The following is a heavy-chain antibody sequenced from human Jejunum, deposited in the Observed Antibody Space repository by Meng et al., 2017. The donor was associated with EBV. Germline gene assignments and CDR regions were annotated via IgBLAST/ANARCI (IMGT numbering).Heavy chain of an antibody. V-gene: IGHV3-11*05. Sequence: QVQLVESGGGLVKPGGSLRCSCAASGFTFSNQYMNWIRQAPGKGLEWVSYISGSSHDTNYAASVRGRFIISRDDSKNSLYLQMNNLETEDTAVYYCTRALISDYGDNSCGYWGQGTLVTVAS. D-gene: IGHD4-17*01. CDR1: GFTFSNQY. CDR3: TRALISDYGDNSCGY. CDR2: ISGSSHDT. J-gene: IGHJ4*02.